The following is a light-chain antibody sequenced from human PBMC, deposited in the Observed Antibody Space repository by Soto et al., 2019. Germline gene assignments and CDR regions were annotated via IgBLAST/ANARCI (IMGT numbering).Light chain of an antibody. CDR2: EVS. CDR3: SSYTSSSTLYV. Sequence: QSALTQPASVSGSPGQSITLSCTGTSSDVGGYNYVSWYQQHPGKAPKLMIYEVSNRPSGVSNRFSGSKSGNTAPLTISGLQAEDEADYYCSSYTSSSTLYVFGTGTKVTVL. J-gene: IGLJ1*01. V-gene: IGLV2-14*01. CDR1: SSDVGGYNY.